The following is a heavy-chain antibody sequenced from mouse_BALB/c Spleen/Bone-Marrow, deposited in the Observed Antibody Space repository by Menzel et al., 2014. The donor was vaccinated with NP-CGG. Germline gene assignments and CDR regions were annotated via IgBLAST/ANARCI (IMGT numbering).Heavy chain of an antibody. CDR3: ARSGVGPFAY. D-gene: IGHD4-1*01. Sequence: VQLQQPGAELVKPGASVKLSCTASGFNIKDTYMRWVKQRPEQGLEWIGRIDPANGNTKYDPKFQGKATITADTSSNTAYLQLSSLTSEDTAVYYCARSGVGPFAYWGQGTLVTVSA. CDR2: IDPANGNT. J-gene: IGHJ3*01. V-gene: IGHV14-3*02. CDR1: GFNIKDTY.